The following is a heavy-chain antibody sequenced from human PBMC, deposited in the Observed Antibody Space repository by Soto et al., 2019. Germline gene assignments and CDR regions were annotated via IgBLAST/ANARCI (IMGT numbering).Heavy chain of an antibody. Sequence: QVQLVQSGAEVKKPGASVKLSCKASGYTFTSYGISWVRQAPGQGLEWMGWISAYNGNTNYTQKLQGRVTMTTDTSTSTAYMELRSLRSDDTAVYYCARGERDYGDYNHWFDPWGQGTLVTVSS. CDR2: ISAYNGNT. CDR3: ARGERDYGDYNHWFDP. CDR1: GYTFTSYG. D-gene: IGHD4-17*01. V-gene: IGHV1-18*01. J-gene: IGHJ5*02.